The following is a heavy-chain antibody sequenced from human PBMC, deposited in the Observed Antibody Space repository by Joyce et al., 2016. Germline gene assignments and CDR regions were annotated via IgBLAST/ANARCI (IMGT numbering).Heavy chain of an antibody. D-gene: IGHD3-3*01. Sequence: EVQLVESGGGLIQPGGSLSRSCAASGLTVRSHYMNWVRQDAGNVLESVSLFYSGHTTYYADSVRGRFTISIDESRNTLYLQMPDLRADDTAVYYCARLFGFNYYFDYWGQGTLVTVSS. CDR3: ARLFGFNYYFDY. CDR1: GLTVRSHY. CDR2: FYSGHTT. J-gene: IGHJ4*02. V-gene: IGHV3-53*01.